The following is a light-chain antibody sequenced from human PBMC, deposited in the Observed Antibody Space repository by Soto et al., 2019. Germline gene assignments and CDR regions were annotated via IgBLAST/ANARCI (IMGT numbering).Light chain of an antibody. V-gene: IGLV7-46*01. J-gene: IGLJ2*01. CDR3: SLSYSGAHVV. CDR2: DTS. CDR1: TGAVTSGHY. Sequence: QAVVTQEPSLTASPRGTVTLTCGSNTGAVTSGHYPYWFQQKPGQAPRTLIYDTSNKHSWTPARFSGSLLGGKAALTLSGAQPEDEADYYCSLSYSGAHVVFGGGTKVTVL.